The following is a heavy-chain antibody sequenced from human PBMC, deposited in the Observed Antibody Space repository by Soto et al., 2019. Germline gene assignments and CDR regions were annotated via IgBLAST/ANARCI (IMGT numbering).Heavy chain of an antibody. CDR1: GYTLTSNA. CDR2: INAGNGNT. V-gene: IGHV1-3*01. CDR3: ARAWVVVTAPDY. J-gene: IGHJ4*02. D-gene: IGHD2-21*02. Sequence: ASVKVTWKDSGYTLTSNARQWVRQAPGQRLEWMGWINAGNGNTKYSQKFQGRVTITRDTSASTAYMELSSLRSEDTAVYYCARAWVVVTAPDYWGQGTLVTVSS.